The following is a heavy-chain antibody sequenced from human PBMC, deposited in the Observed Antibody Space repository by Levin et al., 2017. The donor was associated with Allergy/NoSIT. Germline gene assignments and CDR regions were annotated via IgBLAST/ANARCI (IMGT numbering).Heavy chain of an antibody. J-gene: IGHJ5*02. V-gene: IGHV1-2*06. CDR1: GFTFSIYD. D-gene: IGHD6-13*01. CDR2: LNPNSGDT. Sequence: HGESLKISCKASGFTFSIYDIHWVRQAPGQGLEWVGRLNPNSGDTESAQKFMGRVTMTRDTSTTTAFMELTRLRPDDTAIYFCARETIAAPPYNWFDTWGQGALVTVSS. CDR3: ARETIAAPPYNWFDT.